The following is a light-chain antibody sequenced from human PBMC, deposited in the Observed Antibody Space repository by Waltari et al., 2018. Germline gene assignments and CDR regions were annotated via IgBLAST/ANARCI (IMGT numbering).Light chain of an antibody. CDR3: QHYDSYSAT. CDR2: KAS. J-gene: IGKJ4*02. Sequence: DIQMTQSPSTLSASVGDRVTITCRASQSITRWLACYQQKAGKAPKLLIYKASILESGVPSRFSGGGSGTEFTLTISSLQPDDFATYYCQHYDSYSATFGRGTKVEIK. V-gene: IGKV1-5*03. CDR1: QSITRW.